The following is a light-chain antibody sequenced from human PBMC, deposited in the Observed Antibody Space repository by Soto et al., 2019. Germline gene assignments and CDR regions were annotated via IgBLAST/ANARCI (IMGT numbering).Light chain of an antibody. V-gene: IGKV3-15*01. J-gene: IGKJ1*01. Sequence: VVITLSPVSISMSPGEKPSLSCRASQSVSSRLAWYQQKPGQAPRLLIYSASTIASGVPARFSGSGSGTEFTLTISSLQSDDFAVYYCQHYNSYSGTFGQGTKVDIK. CDR2: SAS. CDR1: QSVSSR. CDR3: QHYNSYSGT.